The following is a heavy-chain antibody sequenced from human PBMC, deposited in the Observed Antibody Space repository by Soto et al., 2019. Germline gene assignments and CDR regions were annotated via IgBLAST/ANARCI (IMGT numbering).Heavy chain of an antibody. J-gene: IGHJ4*02. Sequence: QVQLVQSGAEVKKPGASVKVSCKASGYTFTSYGISWVRQAPGQGLEWMGWISAYNGNTNYAQKQQGRVTMTTDTSTSTAYMEVRGLRSDGTAVYYCAREGMGADYFWGSYHPPDYWGQGTLVTVCS. D-gene: IGHD3-16*02. CDR1: GYTFTSYG. CDR2: ISAYNGNT. CDR3: AREGMGADYFWGSYHPPDY. V-gene: IGHV1-18*01.